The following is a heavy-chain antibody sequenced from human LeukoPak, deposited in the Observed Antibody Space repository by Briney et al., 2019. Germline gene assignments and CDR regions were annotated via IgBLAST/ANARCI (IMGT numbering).Heavy chain of an antibody. CDR3: AELGITMIGGV. Sequence: GGSLRLSCAASGFTFTAYAMSWVRQAPGKGLEWVSYISSSGSTIYYADSVKGRFTISRDNAKNSLYLQMNSLRAEDTAVYYCAELGITMIGGVWGKGTTVTISS. D-gene: IGHD3-10*02. J-gene: IGHJ6*04. CDR1: GFTFTAYA. V-gene: IGHV3-48*03. CDR2: ISSSGSTI.